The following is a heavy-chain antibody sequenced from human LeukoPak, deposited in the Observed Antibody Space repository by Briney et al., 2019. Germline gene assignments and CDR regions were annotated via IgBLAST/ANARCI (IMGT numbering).Heavy chain of an antibody. Sequence: GGSLRLFCAASGFTFSSYSMKWVRQAPGKGLEWVSSISSSSSYIYYADSVKGRFTISRDNAKNSLYLQMNSLRAEDTAVYYCAREDRSSGWYPLDYWGQGTLVTVSS. CDR2: ISSSSSYI. CDR1: GFTFSSYS. D-gene: IGHD6-19*01. CDR3: AREDRSSGWYPLDY. V-gene: IGHV3-21*01. J-gene: IGHJ4*02.